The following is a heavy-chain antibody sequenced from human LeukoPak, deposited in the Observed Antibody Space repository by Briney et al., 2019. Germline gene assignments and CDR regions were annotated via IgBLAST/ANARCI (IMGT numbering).Heavy chain of an antibody. D-gene: IGHD6-13*01. Sequence: ASVKLSCKASVYTVTGYCMHWVWQAPGQGPEWRGWMNPNSGGTNYAQETQGRYTMIRDTSITTAYMELSRLRSDDTAVYYCARLRSLGVAAADELRYWGQGTLVTVSS. CDR2: MNPNSGGT. J-gene: IGHJ4*02. CDR1: VYTVTGYC. V-gene: IGHV1-2*02. CDR3: ARLRSLGVAAADELRY.